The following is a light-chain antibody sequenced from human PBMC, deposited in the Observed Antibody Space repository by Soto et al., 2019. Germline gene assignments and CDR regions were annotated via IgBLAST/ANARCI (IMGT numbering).Light chain of an antibody. CDR2: AAS. Sequence: DIQMTQSPSSLSTSVGDRVTITCRASEGISNYLAWYQRKPGKVPKLLIYAASTLQSGVPSRFSGSGSGTDFTLTISSLQPEDVATYYCHKYNSAPWTFGQGTKVEIK. J-gene: IGKJ1*01. CDR3: HKYNSAPWT. V-gene: IGKV1-27*01. CDR1: EGISNY.